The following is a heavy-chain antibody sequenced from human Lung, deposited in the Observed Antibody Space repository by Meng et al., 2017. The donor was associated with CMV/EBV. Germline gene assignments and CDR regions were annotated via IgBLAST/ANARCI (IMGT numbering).Heavy chain of an antibody. Sequence: GEXXKISCAASGSTVSSNYMSWVRQAPGKGLEWVSVIYSGGSTYYADSVKGRFTISRDNSKHTLYLQMNSLRAEDTAVYYCSMDQGSGVDIWGQGAMVTVSS. CDR1: GSTVSSNY. D-gene: IGHD3-10*01. V-gene: IGHV3-66*02. CDR3: SMDQGSGVDI. CDR2: IYSGGST. J-gene: IGHJ3*02.